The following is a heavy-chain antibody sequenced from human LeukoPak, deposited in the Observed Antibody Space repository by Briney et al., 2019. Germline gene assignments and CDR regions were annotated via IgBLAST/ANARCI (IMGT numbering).Heavy chain of an antibody. V-gene: IGHV1-2*06. CDR3: ARGVLGSYYYYMDV. Sequence: ASVKVSCKASGYTFTGYYMHWVRQAPGQGLEWMGRINPNSGGTNYAQKFQGRVTMTRDTSISTAYMELSRLRSDDTAVYYCARGVLGSYYYYMDVWGKGTTVTVSS. D-gene: IGHD2-15*01. J-gene: IGHJ6*03. CDR2: INPNSGGT. CDR1: GYTFTGYY.